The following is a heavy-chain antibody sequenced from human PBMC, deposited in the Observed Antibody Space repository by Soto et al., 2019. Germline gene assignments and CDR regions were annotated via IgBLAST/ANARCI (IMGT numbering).Heavy chain of an antibody. CDR1: GYTFTSYG. J-gene: IGHJ4*02. Sequence: ASVKVSCKASGYTFTSYGISWVRQAPGQGLEWMGWISAYNGNTNYAQKFQGRVTITRDTSASTAYMELSSLRSEDTAVYYCARDLIVLMVYAIGYFDYWGQGTLVTVSS. CDR3: ARDLIVLMVYAIGYFDY. CDR2: ISAYNGNT. V-gene: IGHV1-18*01. D-gene: IGHD2-8*01.